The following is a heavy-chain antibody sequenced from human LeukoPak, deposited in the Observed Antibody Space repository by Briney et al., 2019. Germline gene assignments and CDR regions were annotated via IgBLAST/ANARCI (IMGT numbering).Heavy chain of an antibody. D-gene: IGHD6-13*01. V-gene: IGHV4-59*08. CDR1: GGSLSSYY. CDR2: IYYSGST. J-gene: IGHJ4*02. CDR3: ASATGTIAAAGAFDY. Sequence: PSETLSLTCTVSGGSLSSYYWSWIRQPPGKGLEWIGYIYYSGSTNYNPSLKSRVTISVDTSKNQFSLKLSSVTAADTAVYYCASATGTIAAAGAFDYWGQGTLVTVSS.